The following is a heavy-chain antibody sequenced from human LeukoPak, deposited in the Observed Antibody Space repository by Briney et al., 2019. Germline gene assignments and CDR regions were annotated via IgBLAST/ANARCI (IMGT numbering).Heavy chain of an antibody. CDR2: ISGSGGGT. J-gene: IGHJ4*02. Sequence: PGGSLRLSCAASGFTFTNYAMNWVRQAPGKGLEWVSAISGSGGGTYYADSVKGRFTISRDNSKNTLYLQMNSLRAEDTAVYYCASVIAAAHVFDYWGQGTLVTVSS. CDR3: ASVIAAAHVFDY. V-gene: IGHV3-23*01. D-gene: IGHD6-13*01. CDR1: GFTFTNYA.